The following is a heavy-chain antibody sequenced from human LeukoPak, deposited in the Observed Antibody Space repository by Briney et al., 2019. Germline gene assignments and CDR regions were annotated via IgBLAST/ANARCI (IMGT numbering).Heavy chain of an antibody. Sequence: SETLSLTCTVSGGSISSYYWSWIRQPPGKGLEWIGYIYYSGSTYYNPSLESRVTISVDTSKNQFSLKLSSVTAADTAVYYCARHVWLQPFDYWGQGTLVTVSS. CDR3: ARHVWLQPFDY. D-gene: IGHD3-9*01. V-gene: IGHV4-59*08. CDR1: GGSISSYY. CDR2: IYYSGST. J-gene: IGHJ4*02.